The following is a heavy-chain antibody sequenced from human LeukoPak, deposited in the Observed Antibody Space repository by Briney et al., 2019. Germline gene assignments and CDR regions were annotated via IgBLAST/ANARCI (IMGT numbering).Heavy chain of an antibody. CDR3: ARGGYYFDSSGRHF. V-gene: IGHV1-2*02. CDR1: GYTFTGYF. CDR2: INPNSGGT. Sequence: ASVKVSCKASGYTFTGYFIHWVRQAPGQGLEWMGCINPNSGGTKYAQKFQDRVTMTRDTSVSTAYMELSRLRSDDTAVYFCARGGYYFDSSGRHFWGQGTLVTVSS. D-gene: IGHD3-9*01. J-gene: IGHJ4*02.